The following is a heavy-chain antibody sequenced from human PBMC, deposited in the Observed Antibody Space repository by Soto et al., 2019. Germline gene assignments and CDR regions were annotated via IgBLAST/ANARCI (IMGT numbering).Heavy chain of an antibody. CDR1: GDMFRNSA. D-gene: IGHD2-8*01. CDR2: INPKSGGT. Sequence: QVQLVQSGAEVKRPGSSVKVSCKASGDMFRNSAFTWVRQAPGQGLDWMGVINPKSGGTSTAQKFQGWVTMTTDTSISTASMELTRLTSDDTAIYYCARGDSTDCSNGVCSFFYNHDMDVWGQGTTVTVSS. CDR3: ARGDSTDCSNGVCSFFYNHDMDV. V-gene: IGHV1-2*04. J-gene: IGHJ6*02.